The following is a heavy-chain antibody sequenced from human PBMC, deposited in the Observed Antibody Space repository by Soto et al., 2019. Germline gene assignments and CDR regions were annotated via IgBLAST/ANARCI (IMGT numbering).Heavy chain of an antibody. CDR1: GFSINNYY. Sequence: PSETLSLTCPVSGFSINNYYWSWIRQPPGKGLEWIGYIYYSGSTNYNPSLKSRVTISVDTSKNQFSLKLSSVTAADTAVYYCARRYGGNFDSWGQGTLVTVSS. J-gene: IGHJ4*02. D-gene: IGHD1-26*01. V-gene: IGHV4-59*01. CDR2: IYYSGST. CDR3: ARRYGGNFDS.